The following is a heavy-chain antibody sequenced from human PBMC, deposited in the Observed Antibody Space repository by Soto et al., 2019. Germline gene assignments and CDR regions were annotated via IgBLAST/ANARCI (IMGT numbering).Heavy chain of an antibody. V-gene: IGHV1-2*04. CDR3: ARDLVGGGYAY. Sequence: QVQLVQSGAEVKKPGASVKVSCKASGYTFTGYYMHWVRQAPGQGLEWMGWINPNSGSTNYAQKFQGWVTMTRDTSISTAYTELSRLRSDDTAVYYCARDLVGGGYAYWGQGTLSPSPQ. CDR1: GYTFTGYY. D-gene: IGHD5-12*01. CDR2: INPNSGST. J-gene: IGHJ4*02.